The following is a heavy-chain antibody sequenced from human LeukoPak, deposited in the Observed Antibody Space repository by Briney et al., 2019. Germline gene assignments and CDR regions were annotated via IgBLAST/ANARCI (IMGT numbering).Heavy chain of an antibody. CDR1: GRSLSSYY. J-gene: IGHJ6*02. Sequence: SETLSPTCTDSGRSLSSYYWTWIRQPAGKRLEWIGRMHSSGSTDYNPSLKSRLTMSLDTSKNRISLELTSVTAADTAMYYCSRGLVYSSGYDYGSDVWGQGTTVTVSS. D-gene: IGHD6-19*01. V-gene: IGHV4-4*07. CDR2: MHSSGST. CDR3: SRGLVYSSGYDYGSDV.